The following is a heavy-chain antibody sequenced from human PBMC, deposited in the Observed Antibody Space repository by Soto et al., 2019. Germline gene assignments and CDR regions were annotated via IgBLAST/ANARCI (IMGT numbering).Heavy chain of an antibody. V-gene: IGHV3-23*01. CDR2: ISDTGGST. J-gene: IGHJ4*02. Sequence: EVQLLESGGGLGQPGGSLRLSCAASGFTFSRYAMSWVRQAPGKGLEWVSTISDTGGSTYYADSVKGRFTISRDSSRNILYLQMNSLRVEDTALYYCGKVQAAIVGAVDFWGQGTLVTVSS. D-gene: IGHD1-26*01. CDR3: GKVQAAIVGAVDF. CDR1: GFTFSRYA.